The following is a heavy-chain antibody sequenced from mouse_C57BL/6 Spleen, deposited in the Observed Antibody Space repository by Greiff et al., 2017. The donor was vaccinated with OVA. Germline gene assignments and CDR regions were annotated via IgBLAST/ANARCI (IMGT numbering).Heavy chain of an antibody. CDR2: IDPSDSYT. CDR3: ARGLRLHFDY. CDR1: GYTFTSYW. V-gene: IGHV1-69*01. D-gene: IGHD3-2*02. Sequence: VQLQQSGAELVMPGASVKLSCKASGYTFTSYWMHWVKQRPGQGLEWIGEIDPSDSYTNYNQKFKGKSTLTVDKSSSTAYMQLSSLTSEDSAVYYCARGLRLHFDYWGQGTTLTVSS. J-gene: IGHJ2*01.